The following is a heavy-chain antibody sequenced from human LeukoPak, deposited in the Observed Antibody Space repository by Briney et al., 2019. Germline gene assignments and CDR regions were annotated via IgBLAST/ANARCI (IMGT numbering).Heavy chain of an antibody. J-gene: IGHJ5*02. CDR3: AKDSAWELLGH. D-gene: IGHD1-26*01. CDR1: GFIVSNSY. Sequence: PGGSLRLSCAASGFIVSNSYMSWVRQDPGKGLECVSVIYTGGGTFYTDSVKGRFTISRDNSKNMIYLQMNSLRAEDTAVYYCAKDSAWELLGHWGQGTLVTVSS. V-gene: IGHV3-53*01. CDR2: IYTGGGT.